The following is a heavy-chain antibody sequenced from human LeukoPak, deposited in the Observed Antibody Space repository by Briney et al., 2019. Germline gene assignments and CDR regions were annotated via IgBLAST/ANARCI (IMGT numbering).Heavy chain of an antibody. CDR3: ARRATVVTYYYYYYMDV. CDR2: INPNSGGT. J-gene: IGHJ6*03. V-gene: IGHV1-2*02. D-gene: IGHD4-23*01. CDR1: GYTFTGYY. Sequence: GASVKVSCKASGYTFTGYYMHWVRQAPGQGLEWMGWINPNSGGTNYAQKFQGRVTMTRDTSISTAYMELSRLRSDDTAVYYCARRATVVTYYYYYYMDVWGKGTTVTTSS.